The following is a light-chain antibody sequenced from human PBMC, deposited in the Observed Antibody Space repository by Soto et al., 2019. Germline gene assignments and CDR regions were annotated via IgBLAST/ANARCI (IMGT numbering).Light chain of an antibody. Sequence: QSVLTQPPSASGTPGQRVTISCSGSSSNIRSNTVNWYQQLPGTAPKLLIYSNNQRPSGVPDRFSGSKSGTSASLAISGLQSDDEADYYCAAWDDSLNGVVFGGGTKLTVL. J-gene: IGLJ2*01. CDR1: SSNIRSNT. CDR3: AAWDDSLNGVV. V-gene: IGLV1-44*01. CDR2: SNN.